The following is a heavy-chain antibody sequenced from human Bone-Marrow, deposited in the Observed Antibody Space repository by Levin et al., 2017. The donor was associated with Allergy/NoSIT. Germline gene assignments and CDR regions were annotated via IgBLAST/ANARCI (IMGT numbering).Heavy chain of an antibody. Sequence: SETLSITCTVSGGSVSSGSYYWTWIRQPPGKGLEWIGYIYYSGSTNYNPSLKSRVTISVDTSKNQFSLKLSSVTAADTAVYYCARGLIITHGNSDYDDGVDVWGQGAPVTVSS. CDR3: ARGLIITHGNSDYDDGVDV. CDR1: GGSVSSGSYY. V-gene: IGHV4-61*01. D-gene: IGHD3-10*01. J-gene: IGHJ6*02. CDR2: IYYSGST.